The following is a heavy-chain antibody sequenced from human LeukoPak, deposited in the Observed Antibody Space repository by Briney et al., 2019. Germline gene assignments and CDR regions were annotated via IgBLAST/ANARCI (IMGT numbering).Heavy chain of an antibody. CDR2: ISYDGSNK. V-gene: IGHV3-30*18. D-gene: IGHD6-13*01. J-gene: IGHJ4*02. CDR1: GFTVGNNY. CDR3: AKDSSSWNLLIFDY. Sequence: GGSLRLSCAASGFTVGNNYVTWVRQAPGKGLEWVAVISYDGSNKYYADSVKGRFTISRDNSKNTLYLQMNSLRAEDTAVYYCAKDSSSWNLLIFDYWGQGTLVTVSS.